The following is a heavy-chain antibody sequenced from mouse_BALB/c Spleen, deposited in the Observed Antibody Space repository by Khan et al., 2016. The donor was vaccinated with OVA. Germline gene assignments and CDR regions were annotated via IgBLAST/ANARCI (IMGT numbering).Heavy chain of an antibody. J-gene: IGHJ3*01. CDR2: ISSGSSTI. CDR1: GFTFSSFG. D-gene: IGHD2-4*01. V-gene: IGHV5-17*02. CDR3: ARFDYQGFAY. Sequence: EVELVESGGGLVQPGGSRKLSCAASGFTFSSFGMHWVRQAPEKGLEWVAYISSGSSTIYYADTVEGRFTISRYNPKNTLFLQMTSLRSEDTAMYYCARFDYQGFAYWGQGTLVTVSA.